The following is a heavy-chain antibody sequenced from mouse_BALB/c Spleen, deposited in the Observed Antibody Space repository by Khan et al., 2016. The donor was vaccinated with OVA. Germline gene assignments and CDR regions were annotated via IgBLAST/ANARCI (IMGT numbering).Heavy chain of an antibody. V-gene: IGHV1-26*01. CDR3: ARGYEFFPY. CDR2: VNPNNGDT. Sequence: VQLKDSGPDLVKPGASVKISCKASGYSFTVYYMTWVKQSHGKSPEWIGRVNPNNGDTNYNQNFKGKAILTVDKSSNTAYMELRSLTSEDSAVFYCARGYEFFPYWGQGTLVTVSA. D-gene: IGHD2-12*01. CDR1: GYSFTVYY. J-gene: IGHJ3*01.